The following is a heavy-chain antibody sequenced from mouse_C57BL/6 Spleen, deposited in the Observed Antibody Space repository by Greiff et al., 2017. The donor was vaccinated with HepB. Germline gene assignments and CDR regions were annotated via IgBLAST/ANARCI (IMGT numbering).Heavy chain of an antibody. CDR1: GYSFTGSF. Sequence: VQLQQSGPELVKPGDSVKISCKASGYSFTGSFMNWVMQSHGKSLEWIGRIYPYNGDTFYNQKFKGKATLTADKSSSTAHMELRSLTSEDSAVYYYDNTTVALDYWGQGTTLTVSS. D-gene: IGHD1-1*01. V-gene: IGHV1-20*01. CDR2: IYPYNGDT. CDR3: DNTTVALDY. J-gene: IGHJ2*01.